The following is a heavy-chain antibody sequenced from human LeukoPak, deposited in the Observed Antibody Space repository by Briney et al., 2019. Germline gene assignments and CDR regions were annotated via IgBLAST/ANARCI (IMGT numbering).Heavy chain of an antibody. D-gene: IGHD4-17*01. V-gene: IGHV1-2*02. CDR1: GYTFTGYY. J-gene: IGHJ3*02. Sequence: ASVKVSCKASGYTFTGYYMHWVRQAPGQGLEWMGWINPNSGGTNYAQKFQGRVTMTRDTSISAAYMELSSLRSDDTAVYYCARETFSTVTSASDAFDIWGQGTMVTVSS. CDR2: INPNSGGT. CDR3: ARETFSTVTSASDAFDI.